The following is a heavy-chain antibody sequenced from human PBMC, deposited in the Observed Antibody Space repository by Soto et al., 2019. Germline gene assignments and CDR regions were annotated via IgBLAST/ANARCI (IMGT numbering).Heavy chain of an antibody. CDR2: ISAYNGNT. CDR1: GYTFTSYG. J-gene: IGHJ4*02. CDR3: ATTQLQDGYNVFDY. Sequence: EASVKVSCKASGYTFTSYGISWVRQAPGQGLEWMGWISAYNGNTNYAQKLQGRVTMTTDTPTSTAYMELRSLRSDDTAVYYCATTQLQDGYNVFDYCGQGTMVTVYS. D-gene: IGHD5-12*01. V-gene: IGHV1-18*01.